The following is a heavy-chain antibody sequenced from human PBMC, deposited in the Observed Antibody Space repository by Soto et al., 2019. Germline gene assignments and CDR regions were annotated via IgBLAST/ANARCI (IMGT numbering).Heavy chain of an antibody. CDR2: IYYSGST. CDR1: GASMSSYY. Sequence: SETLSLTCTVSGASMSSYYWSWILQPPGKGLEWIGYIYYSGSTTYNPSLRSRVTMSVDTSKNKFSLRLSSVTAADTAVYYCARAKSNYQNFDHWGQGSQVTVSS. D-gene: IGHD4-4*01. J-gene: IGHJ4*02. CDR3: ARAKSNYQNFDH. V-gene: IGHV4-59*01.